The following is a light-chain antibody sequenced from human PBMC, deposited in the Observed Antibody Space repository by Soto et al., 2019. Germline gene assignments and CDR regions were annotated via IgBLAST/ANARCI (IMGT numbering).Light chain of an antibody. CDR2: DAS. Sequence: DIQMTQSPSTLSASVGDRVTITCRASQSLRGWLAWYQQRPGKAPKALIYDASTLASGVPSRFNGSGSGTEFTLTISSLQPDDFAVYYCQQYNNWPWTFGQGTKVDIK. CDR1: QSLRGW. CDR3: QQYNNWPWT. V-gene: IGKV1-5*01. J-gene: IGKJ1*01.